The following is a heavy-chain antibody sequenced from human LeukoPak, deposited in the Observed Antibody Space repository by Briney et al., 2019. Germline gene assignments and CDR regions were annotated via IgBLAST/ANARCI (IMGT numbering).Heavy chain of an antibody. Sequence: SSETLSLTCAVYGGSFSGYYWSWIRQPPGKGLEWIGYIYYSGGTNYNPSLKSRVTISVDTSKNQFSLKLSSVTAADTAVYYCARGGRFGELIFDYWGQGTQVTVSS. V-gene: IGHV4-59*01. CDR3: ARGGRFGELIFDY. J-gene: IGHJ4*02. CDR1: GGSFSGYY. D-gene: IGHD3-10*01. CDR2: IYYSGGT.